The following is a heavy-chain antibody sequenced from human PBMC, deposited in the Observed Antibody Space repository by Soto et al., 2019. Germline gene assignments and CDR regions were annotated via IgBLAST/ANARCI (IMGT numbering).Heavy chain of an antibody. J-gene: IGHJ6*02. CDR1: GGTFSSYA. CDR3: ARGGQWLVNYYYYGMDV. D-gene: IGHD6-19*01. Sequence: SVKVSCKASGGTFSSYAISWVRQAPGQGLEWMGGIIPIFGTANYAQKFQGRVTITADESTSTAYMELSSLRSEDTAVYYCARGGQWLVNYYYYGMDVWGQGTTVTVS. V-gene: IGHV1-69*13. CDR2: IIPIFGTA.